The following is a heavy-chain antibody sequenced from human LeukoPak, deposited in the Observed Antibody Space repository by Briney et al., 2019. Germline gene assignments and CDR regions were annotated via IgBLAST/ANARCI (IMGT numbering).Heavy chain of an antibody. CDR3: TRSPSSGSFVFDY. D-gene: IGHD6-13*01. CDR1: GFTFSDYY. CDR2: IRNQANGRTT. J-gene: IGHJ4*02. V-gene: IGHV3-72*01. Sequence: GGSLRLSCAASGFTFSDYYMEWVRQAPGKGLEWVGRIRNQANGRTTEYATSVRGRFIISRDDSQNSIYLQMNSLKTEGTAVYYCTRSPSSGSFVFDYWGQGTLVTVSS.